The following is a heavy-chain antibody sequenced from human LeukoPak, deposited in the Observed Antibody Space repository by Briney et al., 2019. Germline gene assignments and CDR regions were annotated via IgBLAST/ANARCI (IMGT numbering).Heavy chain of an antibody. J-gene: IGHJ3*02. CDR1: GFTVSSNY. V-gene: IGHV3-53*01. CDR3: ARKLLTEFDI. CDR2: IYSGGST. Sequence: GGSLRLSCAASGFTVSSNYMSWVRQAPGKGLEWVSAIYSGGSTYYADSVKGRFTISRDNSKNTLYLQMNSLRAEDTAVYYCARKLLTEFDIWGQGTMVTVSS. D-gene: IGHD1-14*01.